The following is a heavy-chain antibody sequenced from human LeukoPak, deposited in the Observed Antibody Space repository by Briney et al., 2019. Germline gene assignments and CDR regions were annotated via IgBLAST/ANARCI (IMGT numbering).Heavy chain of an antibody. CDR2: FSYSGGA. CDR1: GGSVSSGLNK. CDR3: AKETECSGGTCYSYGWFDP. D-gene: IGHD2-15*01. V-gene: IGHV4-61*01. Sequence: SETLSLTCTVSGGSVSSGLNKWSWIRQPPGKGLEWIGDFSYSGGASYNPSLRSRVTISVDWSTNQFSLTLGSVNAADTAVYYCAKETECSGGTCYSYGWFDPWGQGTQVIVSS. J-gene: IGHJ5*02.